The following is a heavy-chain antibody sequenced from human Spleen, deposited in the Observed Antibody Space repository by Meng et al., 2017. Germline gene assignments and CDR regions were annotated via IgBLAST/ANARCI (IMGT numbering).Heavy chain of an antibody. D-gene: IGHD5-24*01. CDR1: GYSISSDYY. V-gene: IGHV4-38-2*02. CDR2: ISHSGST. Sequence: SETLSLTCAVSGYSISSDYYWGWIRQPPGKGLEWIGSISHSGSTDYNASLKSRVTISVDTSKNQFSLKVNSVTAADTAVYYCARDDRSTTTYAFDIWGQGTMVTVSS. CDR3: ARDDRSTTTYAFDI. J-gene: IGHJ3*02.